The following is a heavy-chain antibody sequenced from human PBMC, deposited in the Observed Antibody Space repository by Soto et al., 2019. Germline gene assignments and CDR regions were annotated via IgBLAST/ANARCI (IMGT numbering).Heavy chain of an antibody. CDR1: GFTFSSYG. J-gene: IGHJ4*02. V-gene: IGHV3-30*18. Sequence: QVQLVESGGGVVQPGRSLRLSCAASGFTFSSYGMHWVRQAPGKGLEWVAVISYDGSNKYYADSVKGRFTISRDNSKNTLYLQMNRLRAEDTAVYYGAKEGGGDPIPDYWGQGTLVTVSS. CDR2: ISYDGSNK. CDR3: AKEGGGDPIPDY. D-gene: IGHD3-16*01.